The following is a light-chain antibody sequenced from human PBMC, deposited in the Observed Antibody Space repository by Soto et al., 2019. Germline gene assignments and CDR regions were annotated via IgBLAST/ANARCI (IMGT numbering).Light chain of an antibody. J-gene: IGKJ1*01. CDR3: QHYGGSWE. V-gene: IGKV3-20*01. Sequence: EFVLTQSPGTLSLSPGERATLSCRASQTVSNTYLAWYQQKSGQAPKFLIYGASNRATGIPDRFSGSGSGTDFTLTISRLEPEDFAVYYCQHYGGSWEFGQGTKVDFK. CDR1: QTVSNTY. CDR2: GAS.